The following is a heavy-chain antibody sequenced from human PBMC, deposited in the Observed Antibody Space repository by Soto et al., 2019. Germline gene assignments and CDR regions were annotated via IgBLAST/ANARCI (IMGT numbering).Heavy chain of an antibody. Sequence: QITFQESGPTLVKPTQTLTLTCSFSGFSLSTSGVGVGWIRQPPGKALEWLALIYWDDDKRYSPSLKSRLTINKDTSKNQVVLTMTTMDPVDTATYYCAHIRGGLSSGWYNFDYWGQGTLVTVSS. CDR3: AHIRGGLSSGWYNFDY. V-gene: IGHV2-5*02. CDR2: IYWDDDK. D-gene: IGHD6-19*01. J-gene: IGHJ4*02. CDR1: GFSLSTSGVG.